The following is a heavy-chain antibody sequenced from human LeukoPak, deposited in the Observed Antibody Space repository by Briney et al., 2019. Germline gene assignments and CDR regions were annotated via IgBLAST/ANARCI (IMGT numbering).Heavy chain of an antibody. Sequence: SETLSLTCAVSGGSISSGGYSWSWIRQPPGKGLEWIGYIYHSGSTYYNPSLKSRVTISVDRSKNQFSLKLSSVTAADTAVYYCARDGEDSSGYYIDYWGQGTLITVSS. V-gene: IGHV4-30-2*01. D-gene: IGHD3-22*01. CDR3: ARDGEDSSGYYIDY. J-gene: IGHJ4*02. CDR2: IYHSGST. CDR1: GGSISSGGYS.